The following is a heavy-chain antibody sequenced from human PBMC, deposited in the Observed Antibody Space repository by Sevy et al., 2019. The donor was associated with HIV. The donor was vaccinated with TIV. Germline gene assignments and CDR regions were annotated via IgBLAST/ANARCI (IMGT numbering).Heavy chain of an antibody. CDR3: ARGKPRLRQGLVIRGSGDYYYYGMDV. CDR2: INHSGST. D-gene: IGHD3-9*01. V-gene: IGHV4-34*01. Sequence: SETLSLTCAVYGGSFSGYYWSWIRQPPGKGLEWIGEINHSGSTNYNPSLKSRVTISVDTSKNQFSLKLSSVTAADTAAYYCARGKPRLRQGLVIRGSGDYYYYGMDVWGQGTTVTVSS. J-gene: IGHJ6*02. CDR1: GGSFSGYY.